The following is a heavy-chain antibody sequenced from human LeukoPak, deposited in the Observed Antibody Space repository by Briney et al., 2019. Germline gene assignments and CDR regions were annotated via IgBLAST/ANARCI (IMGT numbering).Heavy chain of an antibody. CDR2: INPNSGGT. D-gene: IGHD2-2*01. Sequence: GASVKVSGKASGYTCTGYYMHWVRQAPGQGLEWMGWINPNSGGTNYAQKFQGRVTMTRDTSISTAYMELSRLRSDDTAVYYCAREGYDFVSWFDPWGQGTLVTVSS. CDR3: AREGYDFVSWFDP. V-gene: IGHV1-2*02. J-gene: IGHJ5*02. CDR1: GYTCTGYY.